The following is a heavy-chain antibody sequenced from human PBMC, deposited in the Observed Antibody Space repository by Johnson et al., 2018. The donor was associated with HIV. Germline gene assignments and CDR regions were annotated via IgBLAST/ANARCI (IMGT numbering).Heavy chain of an antibody. V-gene: IGHV3-30*04. CDR1: GITFNRFP. D-gene: IGHD1-26*01. Sequence: QVQLVESGGGVVQPGRSLRLSCTASGITFNRFPMNWVRQAPGKGLEWVAVISSDESYKHYGDSVKGRFTVSKDSSKSTLFLQMNSLRPDDTAVYYCVRERAPSGRDFGAFDIWGQGTVVTVSS. CDR2: ISSDESYK. J-gene: IGHJ3*02. CDR3: VRERAPSGRDFGAFDI.